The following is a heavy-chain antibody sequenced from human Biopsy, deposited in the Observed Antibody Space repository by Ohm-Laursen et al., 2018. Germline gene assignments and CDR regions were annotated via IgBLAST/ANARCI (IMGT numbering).Heavy chain of an antibody. CDR2: IIPIIATP. V-gene: IGHV1-69*01. CDR3: ATKLTGYFHH. D-gene: IGHD3-9*01. J-gene: IGHJ1*01. Sequence: SSVKVSCKTSGGTFNSYTINWVRQAPGRGLEWMGGIIPIIATPDYAQKFQGRVTITADESTSTAYMELGSPRSEDTAVYYCATKLTGYFHHWGQGTLVTVSS. CDR1: GGTFNSYT.